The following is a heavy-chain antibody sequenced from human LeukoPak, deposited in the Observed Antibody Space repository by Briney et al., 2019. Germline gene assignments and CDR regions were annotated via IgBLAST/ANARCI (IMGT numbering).Heavy chain of an antibody. J-gene: IGHJ5*02. V-gene: IGHV1-8*01. CDR1: GLTFTSYD. D-gene: IGHD3-22*01. Sequence: ASVKVSCKASGLTFTSYDINWVRQATGQGLEWMGWMNPNSGNTGYAQKFQGRVTMTRNTSISTAYMELSSLRSEDTAVYYCAIQSINYYDSSGYYSRWFDPWGQGTLVTVSS. CDR3: AIQSINYYDSSGYYSRWFDP. CDR2: MNPNSGNT.